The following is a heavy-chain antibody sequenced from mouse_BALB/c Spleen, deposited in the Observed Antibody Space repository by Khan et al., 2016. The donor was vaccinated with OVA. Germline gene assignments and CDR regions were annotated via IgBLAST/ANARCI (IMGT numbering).Heavy chain of an antibody. D-gene: IGHD3-3*01. CDR3: SRSNSLGPMDY. Sequence: EVQLQESGAELVKPGASVKLSCTASGFNINDTCLHWVKQRPEQGLEWIGRIDPANGDTKYDPKFQAKATITADTPSHIAYLQLSSLTSEDTDVYYWSRSNSLGPMDYWGQGTSVTVSS. J-gene: IGHJ4*01. CDR1: GFNINDTC. V-gene: IGHV14-3*02. CDR2: IDPANGDT.